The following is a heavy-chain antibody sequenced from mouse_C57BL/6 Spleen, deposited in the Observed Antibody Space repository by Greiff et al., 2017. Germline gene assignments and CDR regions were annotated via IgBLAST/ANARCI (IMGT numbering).Heavy chain of an antibody. CDR3: ARKGIYDGWYFDV. D-gene: IGHD2-3*01. Sequence: VQLQQSGPELVKPGASVKISCKASGYAFSSSWMNWVKQRPGKGLEWIGRIYPGDGDTNYNGKFKGKAKLTADKSSSTAYMQLSSLTSEDSAVYFCARKGIYDGWYFDVWGTGTTVTVSS. CDR1: GYAFSSSW. CDR2: IYPGDGDT. J-gene: IGHJ1*03. V-gene: IGHV1-82*01.